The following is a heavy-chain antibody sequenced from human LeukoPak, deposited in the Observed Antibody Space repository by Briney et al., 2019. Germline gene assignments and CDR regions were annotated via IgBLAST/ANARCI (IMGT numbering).Heavy chain of an antibody. CDR2: MNPNSGNT. V-gene: IGHV1-8*01. Sequence: WASVKVSCKASGYTFTSYDINWVRQATGQGLEWMGWMNPNSGNTGYAQKFQGRVTMTRNTSISTAYMELSSLGSEDTAVYYCARLYYDSSGKNWFDPWGQGTLVTVSS. CDR3: ARLYYDSSGKNWFDP. J-gene: IGHJ5*02. CDR1: GYTFTSYD. D-gene: IGHD3-22*01.